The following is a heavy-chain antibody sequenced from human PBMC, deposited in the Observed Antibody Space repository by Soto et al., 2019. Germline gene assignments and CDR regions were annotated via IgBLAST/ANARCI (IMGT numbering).Heavy chain of an antibody. CDR2: ISYDGSNK. D-gene: IGHD6-25*01. J-gene: IGHJ4*02. CDR3: ASIVASKEYYFDY. Sequence: GGSLRLSCAASGFTFSSYGMHWVRQAPGKGLEWVAVISYDGSNKYYADSVKGRFTISRDNSKNTLYLQMNSLRAEDTAVYYCASIVASKEYYFDYWGQGTLVTVSS. V-gene: IGHV3-30*03. CDR1: GFTFSSYG.